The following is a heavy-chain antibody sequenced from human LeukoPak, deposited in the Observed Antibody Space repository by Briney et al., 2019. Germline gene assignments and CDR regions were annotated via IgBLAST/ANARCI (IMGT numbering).Heavy chain of an antibody. J-gene: IGHJ4*02. V-gene: IGHV3-7*03. CDR3: AGGTGFIIKD. Sequence: PGGSLRLSCAASGFTFSLYWMNWVRRAPGKGLEWVANIKQGGSEKNYVDSVKSRFTISRDNAKNSLYLQMNNLRVEDTAMYYCAGGTGFIIKDWGQGTLVTVSS. D-gene: IGHD3-9*01. CDR1: GFTFSLYW. CDR2: IKQGGSEK.